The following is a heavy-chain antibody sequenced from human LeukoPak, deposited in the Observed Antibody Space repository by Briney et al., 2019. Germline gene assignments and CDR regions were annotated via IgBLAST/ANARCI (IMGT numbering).Heavy chain of an antibody. CDR1: GGSISSGSYY. V-gene: IGHV4-61*02. Sequence: SQTLSLTCAVSGGSISSGSYYWSWIRQPAGKGLEWIGRIYTSGSTNYNPSLKSRVTISVDTSKNQFSLKLSSVTAADTAVYYCAGGEGILAAFDIWGQGTMVTVSS. CDR2: IYTSGST. D-gene: IGHD3-16*01. CDR3: AGGEGILAAFDI. J-gene: IGHJ3*02.